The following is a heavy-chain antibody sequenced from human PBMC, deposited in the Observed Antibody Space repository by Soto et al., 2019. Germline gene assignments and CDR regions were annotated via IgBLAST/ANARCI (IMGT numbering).Heavy chain of an antibody. V-gene: IGHV1-3*01. CDR1: GYTFTTYA. CDR2: INGGNGNT. J-gene: IGHJ4*02. D-gene: IGHD1-26*01. CDR3: ARARYSGTYNLYPDY. Sequence: ASVKVSCKASGYTFTTYAMHWVRQAPGQRLEWMGWINGGNGNTEYPQKFQARVTITRDTSASTVYMELSSLRSEDTAVYFCARARYSGTYNLYPDYWGQGTQVTVSS.